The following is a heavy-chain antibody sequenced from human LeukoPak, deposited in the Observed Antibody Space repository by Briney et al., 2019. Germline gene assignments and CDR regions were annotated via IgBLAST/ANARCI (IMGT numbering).Heavy chain of an antibody. J-gene: IGHJ4*02. CDR3: ARVRSICICGSCCYSLAS. CDR1: GFIHSENY. V-gene: IGHV3-66*01. CDR2: IYSGGST. D-gene: IGHD2-15*01. Sequence: GGSLRQSFPSTGFIHSENYSNGVRQAPGKGLEWVSVIYSGGSTYYADSVKGRFTISRDNSKNTLYLQMNSLRAEDTAVYYCARVRSICICGSCCYSLASWGQGTLVTVSS.